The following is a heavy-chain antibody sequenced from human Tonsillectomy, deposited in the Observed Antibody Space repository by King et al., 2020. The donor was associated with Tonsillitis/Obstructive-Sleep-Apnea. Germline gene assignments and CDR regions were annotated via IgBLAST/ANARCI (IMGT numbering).Heavy chain of an antibody. CDR3: ARVYCSGGGCPVGY. J-gene: IGHJ4*02. Sequence: VQLVESGGGLVQPGGSLRLSCAASGFTFSTYSMNWVRQAPGKGLEWVSYISSSGSTIYYADFVKGRFTISRDNAKNSLYLQMNSLRDEDTAVYYCARVYCSGGGCPVGYWGQGTLVTVSS. D-gene: IGHD2-15*01. CDR2: ISSSGSTI. V-gene: IGHV3-48*02. CDR1: GFTFSTYS.